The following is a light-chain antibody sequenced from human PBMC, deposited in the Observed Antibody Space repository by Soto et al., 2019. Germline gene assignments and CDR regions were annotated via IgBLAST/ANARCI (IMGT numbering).Light chain of an antibody. CDR1: SSDVGSYNR. CDR2: KVS. Sequence: QSALTQPPSVSGSPGQSVTISCTGTSSDVGSYNRVSWYQQPPGTAPKLMIYKVSNPPSGVPDRFSGSKSGNTASLTISGLQAEDEPDYYCRSYTSSSTFVVFGGGTKLTVL. CDR3: RSYTSSSTFVV. J-gene: IGLJ2*01. V-gene: IGLV2-18*02.